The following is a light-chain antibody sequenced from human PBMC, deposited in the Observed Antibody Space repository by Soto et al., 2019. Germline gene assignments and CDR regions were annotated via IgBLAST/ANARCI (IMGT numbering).Light chain of an antibody. J-gene: IGKJ4*01. Sequence: DIQLPQSPSSLSASVGDRVTITCQASQDINNYLNLYQQKPGKAPKLLIFDASSVETGVPSRFSGSGSGTHFTFTISSLEPEDIATYHCQQYEDLPLTFGGGTRVELK. V-gene: IGKV1-33*01. CDR3: QQYEDLPLT. CDR1: QDINNY. CDR2: DAS.